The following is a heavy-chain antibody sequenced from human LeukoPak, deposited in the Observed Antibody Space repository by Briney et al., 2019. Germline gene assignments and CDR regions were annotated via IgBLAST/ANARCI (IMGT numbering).Heavy chain of an antibody. CDR2: MNPNSGNT. J-gene: IGHJ4*02. CDR3: ARGGPIVVVPADNWNYAHY. D-gene: IGHD2-2*01. CDR1: GYTFTSYD. Sequence: ASVKVSCKASGYTFTSYDINWVRQATGQGLEWMGWMNPNSGNTGYAQKFQGRVTITRNTSISTAYMELSSLRSEDTAVYYCARGGPIVVVPADNWNYAHYWGQGTLVTVSS. V-gene: IGHV1-8*03.